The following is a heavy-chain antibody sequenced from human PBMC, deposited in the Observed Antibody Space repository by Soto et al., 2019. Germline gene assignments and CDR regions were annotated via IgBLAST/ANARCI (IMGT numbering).Heavy chain of an antibody. CDR2: IFYSGST. J-gene: IGHJ4*02. Sequence: PSETLSLTCTVSGGSISSGDKYWSWIRQPPGKGLEWIGYIFYSGSTYYNPSLKSRVTILVDTSKNQFSMKLSSVTAADTAVYYCARVNWGYYFDYWGQGTLVTV. CDR3: ARVNWGYYFDY. D-gene: IGHD7-27*01. CDR1: GGSISSGDKY. V-gene: IGHV4-61*08.